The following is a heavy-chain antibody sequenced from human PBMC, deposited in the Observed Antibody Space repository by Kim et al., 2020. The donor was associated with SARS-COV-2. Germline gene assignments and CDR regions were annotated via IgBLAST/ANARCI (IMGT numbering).Heavy chain of an antibody. CDR1: GFTFNKYN. CDR2: ISAGTNTK. CDR3: ARDANSGWYLIGY. V-gene: IGHV3-48*02. J-gene: IGHJ4*02. Sequence: GGSLRLSCAASGFTFNKYNMHWVRQAPGKGLEWLSYISAGTNTKYYAGSVEGRFTISRDNAKNSLYLQMNSLRDEDTAVYYCARDANSGWYLIGYWGQGTLVTVSS. D-gene: IGHD6-19*01.